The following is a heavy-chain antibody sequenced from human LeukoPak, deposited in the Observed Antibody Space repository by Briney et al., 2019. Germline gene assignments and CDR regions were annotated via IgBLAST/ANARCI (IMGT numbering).Heavy chain of an antibody. V-gene: IGHV4-59*01. CDR3: ARDFYDFWSGYYRAHGAFDI. Sequence: SETLSLTCTVSGGSISSYYWSWIRQPPGKGLEWIGYIYYSGSTNYNPSLKSRVTISVDTSKNQFSLKLSSVTAADTAVYYCARDFYDFWSGYYRAHGAFDIWGQGTMVTVSS. CDR2: IYYSGST. J-gene: IGHJ3*02. D-gene: IGHD3-3*01. CDR1: GGSISSYY.